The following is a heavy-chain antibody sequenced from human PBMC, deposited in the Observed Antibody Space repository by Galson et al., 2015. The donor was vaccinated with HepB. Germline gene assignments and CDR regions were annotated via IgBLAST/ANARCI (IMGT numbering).Heavy chain of an antibody. CDR2: IKQVGSEK. J-gene: IGHJ6*02. D-gene: IGHD3-10*01. CDR1: GFTFNSYW. CDR3: ERDRSSVSRIYF. V-gene: IGHV3-7*01. Sequence: SLRLSCAASGFTFNSYWMSWVRQAQGKGLEWVANIKQVGSEKYYVDSVKGRFTISRDNTKNSLYLQMTSLRAEDTAVYYCERDRSSVSRIYFWGQGTTVTVSS.